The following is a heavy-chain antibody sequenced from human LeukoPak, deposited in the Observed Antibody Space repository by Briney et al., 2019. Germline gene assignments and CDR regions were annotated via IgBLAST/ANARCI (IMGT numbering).Heavy chain of an antibody. CDR2: ISGSGGST. D-gene: IGHD2-15*01. CDR3: AKDRGGSQGYAGAFDI. Sequence: GGSLGLSCAASGFTFSSYAMSWVRQAPGKGLEWVSAISGSGGSTYYADSVKGRFTISRDNSKNTLYLQMNSLRAEDTAVYYCAKDRGGSQGYAGAFDIWGQGTMVTVSS. J-gene: IGHJ3*02. V-gene: IGHV3-23*01. CDR1: GFTFSSYA.